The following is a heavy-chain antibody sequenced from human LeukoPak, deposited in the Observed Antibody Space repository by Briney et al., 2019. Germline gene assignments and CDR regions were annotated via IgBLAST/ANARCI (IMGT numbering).Heavy chain of an antibody. CDR3: ARAGGGSGSSHLYYYYMDV. D-gene: IGHD3-10*01. CDR1: GDSISSYY. Sequence: PSETLSLTCTVFGDSISSYYWAWIRQPAGKGLEWIGRIYTSESTNYNPSLKSRVTISADKSKNQFSLKLSSVTAADTAVYYCARAGGGSGSSHLYYYYMDVWGKGTTVTVSS. V-gene: IGHV4-4*07. CDR2: IYTSEST. J-gene: IGHJ6*03.